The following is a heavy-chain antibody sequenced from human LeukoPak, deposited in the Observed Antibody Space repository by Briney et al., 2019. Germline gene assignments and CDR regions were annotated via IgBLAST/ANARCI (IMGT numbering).Heavy chain of an antibody. CDR1: GGSISSYY. CDR2: IYYSGST. V-gene: IGHV4-59*01. CDR3: ARDIKQQWLGWHYFDY. D-gene: IGHD6-19*01. Sequence: SETLSLTCTVSGGSISSYYWSWTRQPPGKGLEWIGYIYYSGSTNYNPSLKSRVTISVDTSKNQFSLKLSSVTAADTAVYYCARDIKQQWLGWHYFDYWGQGTLVTVSS. J-gene: IGHJ4*02.